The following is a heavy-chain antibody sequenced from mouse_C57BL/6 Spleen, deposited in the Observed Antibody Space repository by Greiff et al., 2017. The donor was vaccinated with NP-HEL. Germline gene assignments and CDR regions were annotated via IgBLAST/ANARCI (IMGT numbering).Heavy chain of an antibody. J-gene: IGHJ2*01. Sequence: VQLVESGAELVKPGASVKMSCKASGYTFTTYPIEWMKQNHGKSLEWIGNFHPYNDDTKYNEKFKGKATLTVEKSSSTVYLELSRLTSDDSAVYYCAIYYYGSSPFDYWGQGTTLTVSS. CDR1: GYTFTTYP. CDR2: FHPYNDDT. D-gene: IGHD1-1*01. CDR3: AIYYYGSSPFDY. V-gene: IGHV1-47*01.